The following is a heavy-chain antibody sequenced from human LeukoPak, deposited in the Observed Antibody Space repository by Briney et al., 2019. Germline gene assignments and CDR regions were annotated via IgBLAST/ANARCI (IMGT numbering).Heavy chain of an antibody. CDR1: GGSISSYY. D-gene: IGHD4-23*01. CDR2: IYYSGST. Sequence: SETLSLTCTVSGGSISSYYWSWLRQPPGKGLEWIGYIYYSGSTNYNPSLKSRVTISVDKSKNQFSLKLSSVTAADTAVYYCARDPRGYGANAFDYWGQGTLVTVSS. CDR3: ARDPRGYGANAFDY. J-gene: IGHJ4*02. V-gene: IGHV4-59*12.